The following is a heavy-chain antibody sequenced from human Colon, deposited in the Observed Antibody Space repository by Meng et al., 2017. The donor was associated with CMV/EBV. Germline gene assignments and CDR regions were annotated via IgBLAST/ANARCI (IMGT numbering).Heavy chain of an antibody. CDR2: IKNDGSTT. CDR1: GFIFSNYW. D-gene: IGHD3-9*01. J-gene: IGHJ4*02. Sequence: EVQLVESXGGVVQPGGSLTLSCEVSGFIFSNYWMHWVRQAPGKGLVWISRIKNDGSTTGYADSVKGRFTISRDNAKNTLYLQMNSLRAEDTAMYYCARDIFWGQSDYGGQGTLVTVSS. CDR3: ARDIFWGQSDY. V-gene: IGHV3-74*01.